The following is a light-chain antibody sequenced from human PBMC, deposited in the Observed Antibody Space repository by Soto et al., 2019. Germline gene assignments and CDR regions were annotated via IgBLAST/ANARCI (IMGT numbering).Light chain of an antibody. CDR2: AAS. Sequence: DIQMTQSPSSLSASVGDRVTITCRASQSIRNYLNWYQQRPGKAPKLLIYAASSLQSGVPSRFNASGSGTDFTLTINSLQPEDFATYYCQQSFHTPRTFGQGTKVEI. CDR1: QSIRNY. J-gene: IGKJ1*01. CDR3: QQSFHTPRT. V-gene: IGKV1-39*01.